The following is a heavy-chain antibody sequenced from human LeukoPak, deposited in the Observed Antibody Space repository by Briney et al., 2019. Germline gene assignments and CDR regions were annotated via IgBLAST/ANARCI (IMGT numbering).Heavy chain of an antibody. V-gene: IGHV1-46*01. CDR2: INPSGGST. CDR3: ARIYYDSSGYHEQDFDY. J-gene: IGHJ4*02. CDR1: GYTFTSYY. Sequence: GASVKVSXKASGYTFTSYYMHWVRQAPGQGLEWMGIINPSGGSTSYAQKFQGRVTMTRDTSTSTVYMELSSLGSEDTAVYYCARIYYDSSGYHEQDFDYWGQGTLVTVSS. D-gene: IGHD3-22*01.